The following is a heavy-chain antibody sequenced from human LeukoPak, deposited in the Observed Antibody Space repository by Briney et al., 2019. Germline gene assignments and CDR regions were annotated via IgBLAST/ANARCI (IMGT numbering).Heavy chain of an antibody. CDR1: GGSISSYY. D-gene: IGHD3-10*01. CDR3: ARDRHYYGSGRPSYFDY. J-gene: IGHJ4*02. V-gene: IGHV4-59*01. CDR2: IYYSGST. Sequence: SETLSLTCTVSGGSISSYYWSWIRQPPGKGLEWIGYIYYSGSTNYNPSLKGRVTMSIDTSKNQFSLKLSSVTAADTAVYYCARDRHYYGSGRPSYFDYWGQGTLVTVSS.